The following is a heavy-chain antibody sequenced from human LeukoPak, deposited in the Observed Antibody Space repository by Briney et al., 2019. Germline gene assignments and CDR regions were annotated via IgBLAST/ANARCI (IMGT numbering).Heavy chain of an antibody. Sequence: TGGSLRLSCAASGFTLSSYAMHWVRQAPGKGLEWVAVISYDGSNKYYADSVKGRFTISRDNSKNTLYLQMNSLRAEDTAVYYCARAWRVGATPFDYWGQGTLVTVSS. CDR2: ISYDGSNK. J-gene: IGHJ4*02. D-gene: IGHD1-26*01. CDR3: ARAWRVGATPFDY. CDR1: GFTLSSYA. V-gene: IGHV3-30-3*01.